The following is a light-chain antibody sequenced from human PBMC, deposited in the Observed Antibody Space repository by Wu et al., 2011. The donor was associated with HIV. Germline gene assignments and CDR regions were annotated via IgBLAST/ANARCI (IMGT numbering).Light chain of an antibody. CDR2: GAS. CDR1: QSVSSSY. Sequence: EIVLTQSPATLSLSPGERATLSCRASQSVSSSYLAWYQQKPGQAPRLLIYGASSRATDIPDRFSGSASGRDFTLTINRLETEDFAVYYCQHYGTSPQVTFGGGTKVEIK. J-gene: IGKJ4*01. V-gene: IGKV3-20*01. CDR3: QHYGTSPQVT.